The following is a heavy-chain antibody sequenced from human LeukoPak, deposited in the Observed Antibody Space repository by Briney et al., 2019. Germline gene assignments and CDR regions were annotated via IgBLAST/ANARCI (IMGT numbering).Heavy chain of an antibody. CDR3: ARGRGYSSSWTDAFDI. CDR2: IIPIFGTA. J-gene: IGHJ3*02. V-gene: IGHV1-69*13. Sequence: ASVKVSCRASGGTFSSYAISWVRQAPGQGLEWMGGIIPIFGTANYAQKFQGRVTITADESTSTAYMELSSLRSEDTAVYYCARGRGYSSSWTDAFDIWGQGTMVTVSS. CDR1: GGTFSSYA. D-gene: IGHD6-13*01.